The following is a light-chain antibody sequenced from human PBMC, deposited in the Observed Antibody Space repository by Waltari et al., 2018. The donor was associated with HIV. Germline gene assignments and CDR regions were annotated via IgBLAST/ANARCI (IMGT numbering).Light chain of an antibody. Sequence: QAVVTQEPSLTVSPGGTVTLPCGSSTGAVTSGHYPYWFQQKPGQAPRTLIYDTSNKPSWTPARFSVSLLGGKAALTLSGAQPEDEAEYYCLLSYSGARPVVFGGGTKLTVL. J-gene: IGLJ2*01. CDR3: LLSYSGARPVV. V-gene: IGLV7-46*01. CDR1: TGAVTSGHY. CDR2: DTS.